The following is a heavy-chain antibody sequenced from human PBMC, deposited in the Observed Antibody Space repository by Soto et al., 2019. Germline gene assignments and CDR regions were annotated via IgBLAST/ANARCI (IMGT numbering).Heavy chain of an antibody. CDR1: GYTFTSYD. CDR2: MNPNSGNT. J-gene: IGHJ6*02. Sequence: ASVKVSCKASGYTFTSYDINWVRQATGQGLEWMGWMNPNSGNTGYAQKFQGRVTMTRNTSISTAYMELSSLRSEDTAVYYCARVFEYSSSYYYYYGMDVWGQGTTVTVS. D-gene: IGHD6-6*01. CDR3: ARVFEYSSSYYYYYGMDV. V-gene: IGHV1-8*01.